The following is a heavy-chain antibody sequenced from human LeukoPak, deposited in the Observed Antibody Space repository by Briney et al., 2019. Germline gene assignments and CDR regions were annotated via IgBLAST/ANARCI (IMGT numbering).Heavy chain of an antibody. J-gene: IGHJ4*02. CDR2: ISSSGSTI. CDR3: ARDKRRVYYDSSGYHAFDY. CDR1: GFTFSDYY. Sequence: GGSLRLSCAASGFTFSDYYMSWIRQAPGKGLEWVSYISSSGSTIYYADSVKGRFTISRDNARNSLYLQMNSLRAEDTAVYYCARDKRRVYYDSSGYHAFDYWGQGTLVTVSS. V-gene: IGHV3-11*01. D-gene: IGHD3-22*01.